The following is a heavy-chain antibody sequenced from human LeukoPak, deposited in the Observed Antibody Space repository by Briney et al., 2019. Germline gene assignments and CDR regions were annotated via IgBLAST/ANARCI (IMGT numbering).Heavy chain of an antibody. D-gene: IGHD3-10*01. Sequence: GASVKVSCKTSGYTFTTYYMHWVCQAPGPGLEWMGIINPSGGSAYYAQTFQGRVTMTRDTSTNTVYMELSSLRSADTAFYYCARDRGAMVRGAPPGDYWGQGTQVTVSS. CDR1: GYTFTTYY. V-gene: IGHV1-46*01. J-gene: IGHJ4*02. CDR2: INPSGGSA. CDR3: ARDRGAMVRGAPPGDY.